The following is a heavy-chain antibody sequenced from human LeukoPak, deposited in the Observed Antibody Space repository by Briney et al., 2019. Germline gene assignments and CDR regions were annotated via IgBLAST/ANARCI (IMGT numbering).Heavy chain of an antibody. Sequence: SETLSLTCIVSDGSISSSSHFWGWIRQSPGKGREWIGSIYYSGTTYYNPSLKSRVTVSVDTSKNRFSLKLTSVTAADTAVYYCARQGFVVSMVREAITKDPTYYFGFWGQGTLVTVSS. J-gene: IGHJ4*02. CDR2: IYYSGTT. CDR1: DGSISSSSHF. D-gene: IGHD3-10*01. V-gene: IGHV4-39*01. CDR3: ARQGFVVSMVREAITKDPTYYFGF.